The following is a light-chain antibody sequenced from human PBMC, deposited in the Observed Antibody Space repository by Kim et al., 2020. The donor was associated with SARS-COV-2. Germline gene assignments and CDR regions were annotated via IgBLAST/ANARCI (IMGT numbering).Light chain of an antibody. J-gene: IGLJ3*02. V-gene: IGLV6-57*03. CDR3: QSYDTSPWV. CDR1: SGGIASNF. Sequence: NFMLTQPHSVSESPGKTVTISCTRSSGGIASNFVQWYQQRPGSAPTTVIYEDNQRPSGVPDRFSGSIDSSSNSASLTISGLKTEDEAVYYCQSYDTSPWVFGGGTQLTVL. CDR2: EDN.